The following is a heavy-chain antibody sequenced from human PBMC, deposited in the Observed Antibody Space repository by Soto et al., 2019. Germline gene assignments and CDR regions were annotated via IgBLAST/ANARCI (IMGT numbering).Heavy chain of an antibody. CDR1: GFTFSSYS. D-gene: IGHD6-13*01. Sequence: GGSLRLSCAASGFTFSSYSMNWVRQAPGKGLEWVSSISSSSSYIYYADSVKGRFTISRDNAKNSLYLQMNSLRAEDTAVYYCACLRSIAAAPSYYYYYMDVWGKGTTVTVSS. CDR3: ACLRSIAAAPSYYYYYMDV. J-gene: IGHJ6*03. CDR2: ISSSSSYI. V-gene: IGHV3-21*01.